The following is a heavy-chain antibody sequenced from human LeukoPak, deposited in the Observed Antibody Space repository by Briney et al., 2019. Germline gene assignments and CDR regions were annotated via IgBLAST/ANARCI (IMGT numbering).Heavy chain of an antibody. CDR2: ISWDGGST. V-gene: IGHV3-43*01. CDR1: GFTFDDYT. Sequence: QSGGSLRLSCAASGFTFDDYTMHRVRQAPGKGLEWVSLISWDGGSTYYADSVKGRFTISRDNSKNSLYLQMNSLRTEDTALYYCAKAQMVITTYDAFDIWGQGTMVTVSS. J-gene: IGHJ3*02. D-gene: IGHD3-22*01. CDR3: AKAQMVITTYDAFDI.